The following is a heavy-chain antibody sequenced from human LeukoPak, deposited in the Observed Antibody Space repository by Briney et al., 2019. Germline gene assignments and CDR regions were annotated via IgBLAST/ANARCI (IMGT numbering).Heavy chain of an antibody. Sequence: GASVKVSCKVSGYTLTELSMHWVRQAPGKGLEWMGGFDPEDGETIYAQKFQGRVTMTEDTSTDTAYMELSSLRSEDTAVYYCATYPIVGATQYYFDYWGQGTLVTVSS. CDR2: FDPEDGET. J-gene: IGHJ4*02. CDR1: GYTLTELS. CDR3: ATYPIVGATQYYFDY. V-gene: IGHV1-24*01. D-gene: IGHD1-26*01.